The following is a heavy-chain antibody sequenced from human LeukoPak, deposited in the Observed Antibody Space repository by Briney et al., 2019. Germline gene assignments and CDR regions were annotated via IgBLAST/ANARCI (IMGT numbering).Heavy chain of an antibody. V-gene: IGHV4-4*07. CDR1: GDSISSYY. J-gene: IGHJ6*03. CDR3: AKDSRLGANYYYYYYMDV. Sequence: PSETLSLTCTVSGDSISSYYWSWIRQSAGKGLEWIGRIYSSGSINYNPSLKSRVTMSIDTSKNQLSLKLSSVTAADTAVYYCAKDSRLGANYYYYYYMDVWGKGTTVTVSS. CDR2: IYSSGSI.